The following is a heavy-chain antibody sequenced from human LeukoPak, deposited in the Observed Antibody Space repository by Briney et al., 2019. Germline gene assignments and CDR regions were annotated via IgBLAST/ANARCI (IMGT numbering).Heavy chain of an antibody. CDR1: GGSISSSSYY. V-gene: IGHV4-61*05. CDR2: IYYSGST. Sequence: SETLSLTCTVSGGSISSSSYYWGWIRQPPGKGLEWIGYIYYSGSTNYNPSLKSRVTISVDTSKNQFSLKLSSVTAADTAVYYCARSGGAAAGKRLPFDYWGQGTLVTVSS. J-gene: IGHJ4*02. D-gene: IGHD6-13*01. CDR3: ARSGGAAAGKRLPFDY.